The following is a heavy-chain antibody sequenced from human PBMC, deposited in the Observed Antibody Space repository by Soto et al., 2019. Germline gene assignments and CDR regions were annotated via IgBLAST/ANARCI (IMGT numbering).Heavy chain of an antibody. Sequence: ASVKVSCKASGYTFTSYYMHWVRQAPGQGLEWMGIINPSGGSTSYAQKFQGRVTMTRDTSTSTVYMELSSLRSEDTAVYYCARYRAKEDIVVVPAAENWFDPWGQGTLVTVYS. CDR3: ARYRAKEDIVVVPAAENWFDP. J-gene: IGHJ5*02. V-gene: IGHV1-46*03. CDR2: INPSGGST. CDR1: GYTFTSYY. D-gene: IGHD2-2*01.